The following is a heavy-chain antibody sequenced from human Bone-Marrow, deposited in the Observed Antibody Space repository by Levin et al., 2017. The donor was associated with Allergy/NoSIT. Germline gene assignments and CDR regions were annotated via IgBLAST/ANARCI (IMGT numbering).Heavy chain of an antibody. Sequence: GGSLRLSCKASGSTFTSYDINWVRQATGQGLEWMGWMNPNSGNTGYAQKFQGRVTMTRNTSISTAYMELSSLRSEDAAVYYCARALTLGPESCGGDCYPGYYFDYWGQGTLVTVSS. J-gene: IGHJ4*02. CDR3: ARALTLGPESCGGDCYPGYYFDY. CDR1: GSTFTSYD. CDR2: MNPNSGNT. V-gene: IGHV1-8*01. D-gene: IGHD2-21*02.